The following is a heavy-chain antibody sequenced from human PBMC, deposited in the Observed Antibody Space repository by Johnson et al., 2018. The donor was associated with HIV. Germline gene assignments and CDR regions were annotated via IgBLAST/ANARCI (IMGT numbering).Heavy chain of an antibody. D-gene: IGHD1-7*01. CDR3: AKAQTGTTGAFDI. Sequence: EVQLVESGGGLVQPGRSLRLSCAASGFTFDDYAMHWVRQAPGKGLGWVSGISWNSGSIGYADSVKGRFTISRDNAKNSLSLQMNSLRAEDTALYYCAKAQTGTTGAFDIWGQGTMVTVSS. CDR1: GFTFDDYA. V-gene: IGHV3-9*01. J-gene: IGHJ3*02. CDR2: ISWNSGSI.